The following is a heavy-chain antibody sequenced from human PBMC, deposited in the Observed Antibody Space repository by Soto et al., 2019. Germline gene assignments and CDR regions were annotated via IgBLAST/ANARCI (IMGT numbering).Heavy chain of an antibody. V-gene: IGHV3-30*19. CDR1: GFTFRDHG. Sequence: GGSLRLSCATSGFTFRDHGMSWVRQAPGKGLDWVAVISYDGSNKYYADSVKGRFTISRDNSKNTLYLQMNSLRAEDTAVYHCARDRNDFWSGYYTSPWFDPWGQGTLVTVSS. J-gene: IGHJ5*02. D-gene: IGHD3-3*01. CDR3: ARDRNDFWSGYYTSPWFDP. CDR2: ISYDGSNK.